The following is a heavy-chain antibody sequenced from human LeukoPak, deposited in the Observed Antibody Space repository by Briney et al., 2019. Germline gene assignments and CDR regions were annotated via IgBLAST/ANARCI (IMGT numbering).Heavy chain of an antibody. J-gene: IGHJ4*02. Sequence: GGPLRPSCAASGFTLSNNWMTWVRQAPGKGLEWVASVKKDASEMYYVDSVKGRFTISRDNAKNSLYLQMSSLRVEDTAVYYCARVRGVGSDSFDYWGQGTLVTVSS. D-gene: IGHD3-10*01. V-gene: IGHV3-7*03. CDR1: GFTLSNNW. CDR3: ARVRGVGSDSFDY. CDR2: VKKDASEM.